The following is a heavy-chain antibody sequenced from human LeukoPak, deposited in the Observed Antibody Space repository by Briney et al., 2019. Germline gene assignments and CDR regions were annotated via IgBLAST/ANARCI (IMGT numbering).Heavy chain of an antibody. J-gene: IGHJ4*02. CDR3: ATQRSGYSYGQQFDY. Sequence: SVKVSCKASGYTFTYRYLHWVRQAPGQALEWMGWITPFNGNTNYAQKFQDRVTITRDRSMSTAYTELSSLRSEDTAMYYCATQRSGYSYGQQFDYWGQGTLVTVSS. V-gene: IGHV1-45*02. CDR1: GYTFTYRY. D-gene: IGHD5-18*01. CDR2: ITPFNGNT.